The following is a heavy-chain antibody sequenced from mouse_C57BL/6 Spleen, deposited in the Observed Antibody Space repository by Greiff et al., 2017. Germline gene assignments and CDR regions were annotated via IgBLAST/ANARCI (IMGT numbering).Heavy chain of an antibody. CDR3: AYHEYFDV. CDR1: GFNIKNTY. CDR2: IDPASGST. Sequence: EVQLQQSVAELVRPGASVKLSCTASGFNIKNTYMHWVKQRPEQGLEWIGRIDPASGSTKYAPKFQGTATITADTSSNTAYLQLSSVTSEDTAVYYCAYHEYFDVWGTGTTVTVSS. J-gene: IGHJ1*03. V-gene: IGHV14-3*01.